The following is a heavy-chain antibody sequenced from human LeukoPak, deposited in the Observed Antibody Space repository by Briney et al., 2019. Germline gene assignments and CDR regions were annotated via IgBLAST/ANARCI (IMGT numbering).Heavy chain of an antibody. CDR1: GGSISSYY. CDR3: ARFGSDYDFWSGSPNNAFDI. J-gene: IGHJ3*02. D-gene: IGHD3-3*01. V-gene: IGHV4-59*08. Sequence: PSETLSLTCTVSGGSISSYYWSWIRQPPGKGLEWIANIYYSGSTNYSPSLRSRVTISVDTSKNQFSLKLSSVTAADTAVYYCARFGSDYDFWSGSPNNAFDIWGQGTMVTVSS. CDR2: IYYSGST.